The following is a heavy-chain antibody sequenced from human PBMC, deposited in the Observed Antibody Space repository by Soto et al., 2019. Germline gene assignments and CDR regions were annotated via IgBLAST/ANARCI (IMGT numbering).Heavy chain of an antibody. CDR1: GFTFSSYW. Sequence: EVQLVESGGGLVQPGGSLRLSCAASGFTFSSYWMHWVRQAPGKGLVWVSRINSDGSSTSYADSVKGRFTISRDNANNTLYLQMNSLRAEDTAVYYCARAIGGYDYTDYYFDYWGQGTLVTVSS. V-gene: IGHV3-74*01. D-gene: IGHD5-12*01. J-gene: IGHJ4*02. CDR2: INSDGSST. CDR3: ARAIGGYDYTDYYFDY.